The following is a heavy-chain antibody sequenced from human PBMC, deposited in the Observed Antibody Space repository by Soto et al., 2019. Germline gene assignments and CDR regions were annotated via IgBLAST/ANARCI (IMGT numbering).Heavy chain of an antibody. V-gene: IGHV4-31*03. CDR2: IYDSGST. J-gene: IGHJ4*02. CDR3: ASWGPVATTYFDY. D-gene: IGHD5-12*01. CDR1: GGSISSGGYY. Sequence: QVQLQESGPGLVKPSQTLSLTCTVSGGSISSGGYYWSWIRHHPGQGLEWIGYIYDSGSTYYNPSLKNRVTISVDTSKTQFSLKLSSVTAADTAVYSCASWGPVATTYFDYWGQGTLVTVSS.